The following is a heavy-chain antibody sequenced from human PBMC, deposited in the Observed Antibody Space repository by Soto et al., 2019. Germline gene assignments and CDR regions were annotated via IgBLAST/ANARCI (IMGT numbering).Heavy chain of an antibody. D-gene: IGHD2-15*01. CDR3: AHSQRLGRCSYYHYGLDF. V-gene: IGHV2-5*02. CDR2: IYWDDDK. J-gene: IGHJ6*02. Sequence: QITLKESGPTLVKPTQTLTLTCTFSGFSLSTYGVGVNWIRQPPGKALEWLALIYWDDDKRYSSSLKNRLTIMKDTSNNHLVLIMTNTDPANTATSSSAHSQRLGRCSYYHYGLDFWGQGTTVTVSS. CDR1: GFSLSTYGVG.